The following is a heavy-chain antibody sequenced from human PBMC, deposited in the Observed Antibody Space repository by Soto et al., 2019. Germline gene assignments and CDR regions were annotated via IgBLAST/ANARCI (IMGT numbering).Heavy chain of an antibody. CDR3: ARFYGDYTNWFDP. CDR2: IYHSGST. CDR1: GDSISNGGYS. D-gene: IGHD4-17*01. J-gene: IGHJ5*02. Sequence: SETLSLTCAVSGDSISNGGYSWSWIRQPPGKGLEWIGYIYHSGSTYYNPSLKSRVTISVDRSKNQFSLKLNSVTAADTAVYYCARFYGDYTNWFDPWGQGTLVTVSS. V-gene: IGHV4-30-2*01.